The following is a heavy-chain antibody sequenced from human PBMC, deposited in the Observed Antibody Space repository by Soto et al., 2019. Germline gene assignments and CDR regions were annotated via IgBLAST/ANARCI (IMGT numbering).Heavy chain of an antibody. CDR3: ASLTTANPTVTTFSYAFDI. D-gene: IGHD4-17*01. CDR2: IYYSGST. V-gene: IGHV4-59*08. CDR1: GGSISSYY. J-gene: IGHJ3*02. Sequence: SETLSLTCTVSGGSISSYYWSWIRQPPGKGLEWIGYIYYSGSTNYNPSLKSRVTISVDTSKNQFSLKLSSVTAADTAVYYCASLTTANPTVTTFSYAFDIWGQGTMVTVSS.